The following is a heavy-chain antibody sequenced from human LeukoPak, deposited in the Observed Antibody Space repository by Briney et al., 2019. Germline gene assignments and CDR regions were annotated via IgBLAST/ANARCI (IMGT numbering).Heavy chain of an antibody. D-gene: IGHD2/OR15-2a*01. J-gene: IGHJ4*02. Sequence: ASVKVSCKASGYTFTNYYIHWVRQAPGQGLEWMGIINPSEGSTTYAQRFQGRVTSTRDTSTSTVYMGLSSLRSEDTAVYYCARHQGAGEYPFDYWGQGTLVTVSS. CDR2: INPSEGST. V-gene: IGHV1-46*01. CDR1: GYTFTNYY. CDR3: ARHQGAGEYPFDY.